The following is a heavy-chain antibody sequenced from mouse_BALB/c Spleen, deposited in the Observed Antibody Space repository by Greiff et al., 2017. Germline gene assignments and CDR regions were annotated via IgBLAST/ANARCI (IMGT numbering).Heavy chain of an antibody. D-gene: IGHD1-1*01. J-gene: IGHJ4*01. CDR1: GFTFSSYA. V-gene: IGHV5-9-3*01. Sequence: EVKLMESGGGLVKPGGSLKLSCAASGFTFSSYAMSWVRQTPEKRLEWVATISSGGSYTYYPDSVKGRFTISRDNAKNTLYLQMSSLRSEDTAMYYCARQYYGYWGQGTSLTVSS. CDR3: ARQYYGY. CDR2: ISSGGSYT.